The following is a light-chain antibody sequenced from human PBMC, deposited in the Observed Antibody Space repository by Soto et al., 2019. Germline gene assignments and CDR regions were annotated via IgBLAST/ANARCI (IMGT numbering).Light chain of an antibody. J-gene: IGKJ1*01. CDR2: GAS. V-gene: IGKV3-15*01. CDR1: QSISDT. Sequence: EIVMTQSPATLSVSPGGRATLSCRASQSISDTLAWYQQKPGQAPRLLIHGASTRAPGFPARFSGSGSGTEFTLTISSLQSEDFALYYCQHYSNWPPWTFGRGTKVDIK. CDR3: QHYSNWPPWT.